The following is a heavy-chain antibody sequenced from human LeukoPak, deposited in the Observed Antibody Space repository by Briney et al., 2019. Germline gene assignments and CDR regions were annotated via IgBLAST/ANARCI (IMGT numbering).Heavy chain of an antibody. V-gene: IGHV1-46*01. J-gene: IGHJ4*02. CDR3: ARGTTVTTTPLPQFDY. Sequence: GASVKVSCKASGYTFTGYYMHWVRQAPGQGLEWMGIINPSGGSTSYAQRFQGRVTMTRDTSTSTVYMELSSLRSEDTAVYYCARGTTVTTTPLPQFDYWGQGTLVTVSS. CDR2: INPSGGST. D-gene: IGHD4-17*01. CDR1: GYTFTGYY.